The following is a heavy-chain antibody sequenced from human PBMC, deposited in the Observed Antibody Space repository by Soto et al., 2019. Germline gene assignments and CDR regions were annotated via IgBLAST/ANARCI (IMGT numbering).Heavy chain of an antibody. CDR3: ATSSQRGGRPWGAFDI. CDR2: ISAYNGNT. D-gene: IGHD6-13*01. Sequence: QVQLVQSGAEVKKPGASVKVSCKASGYTFTSYGISWVRQAPGQGLEWMGWISAYNGNTNYAQKLQGRVTMTTDTSTSIAYMELRSLRSDDTAVYYCATSSQRGGRPWGAFDIWGQGTMVTVSS. V-gene: IGHV1-18*01. J-gene: IGHJ3*02. CDR1: GYTFTSYG.